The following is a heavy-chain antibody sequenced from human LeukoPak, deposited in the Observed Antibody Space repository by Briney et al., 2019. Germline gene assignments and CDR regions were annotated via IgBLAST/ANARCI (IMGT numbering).Heavy chain of an antibody. V-gene: IGHV4-34*01. CDR1: GGSFSGYY. J-gene: IGHJ3*02. D-gene: IGHD4-17*01. CDR2: INHSGST. CDR3: ARATTVTTNDAFDI. Sequence: SETLSLTCAVYGGSFSGYYWSWIRQPPGKGLEWIGEINHSGSTNYNPSLKSRVTISVDTSKNQFSLKLSSVTAADTAVYYCARATTVTTNDAFDIWGQGTMVTVSS.